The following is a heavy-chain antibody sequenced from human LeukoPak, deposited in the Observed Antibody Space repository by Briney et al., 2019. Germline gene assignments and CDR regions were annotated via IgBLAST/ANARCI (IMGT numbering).Heavy chain of an antibody. CDR2: ISSSGSTI. D-gene: IGHD2-8*01. V-gene: IGHV3-11*04. Sequence: GGSLRLSCAASGFTFSDYYMSWIRQAPGKGLEWVSYISSSGSTIYYADSVKGRFTISRDNAKNSLYLQMNSLRAEDTAVYYCARDSCTKGVCYSYFDYWGQGTLVTVSS. CDR3: ARDSCTKGVCYSYFDY. CDR1: GFTFSDYY. J-gene: IGHJ4*02.